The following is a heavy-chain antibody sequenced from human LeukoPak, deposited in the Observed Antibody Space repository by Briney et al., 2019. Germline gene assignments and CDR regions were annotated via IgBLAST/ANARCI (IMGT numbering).Heavy chain of an antibody. CDR1: GFTFRNYW. CDR2: ISRDGATT. V-gene: IGHV3-74*01. CDR3: VRLLDIDY. D-gene: IGHD1-1*01. Sequence: GGSLRLSCAASGFTFRNYWMHWVRQAPGKGLVWVSRISRDGATTHYAGSVKGRFTISRDNAKNMEYLQMDSLSAEDTAVYYCVRLLDIDYWGQGTLVTVSS. J-gene: IGHJ4*02.